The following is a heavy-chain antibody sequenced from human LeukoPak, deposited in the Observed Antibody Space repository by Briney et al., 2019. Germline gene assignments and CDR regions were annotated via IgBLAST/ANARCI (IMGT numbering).Heavy chain of an antibody. Sequence: PGGSLTLSCAASGFTFSSSAMSWVRQAPGEGLEWVSSISNNGGYSYYADSVQGRFTISRDNSKSTLCLQMNSLRAEDPALYYCAKQLGYCSDGSCYFPYWGQGTLVTVSS. CDR3: AKQLGYCSDGSCYFPY. D-gene: IGHD2-15*01. CDR1: GFTFSSSA. V-gene: IGHV3-23*01. J-gene: IGHJ4*02. CDR2: ISNNGGYS.